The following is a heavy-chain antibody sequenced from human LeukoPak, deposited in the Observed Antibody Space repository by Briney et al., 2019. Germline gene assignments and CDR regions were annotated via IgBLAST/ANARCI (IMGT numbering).Heavy chain of an antibody. CDR3: AKPVYDSSGYQAFDI. J-gene: IGHJ3*02. D-gene: IGHD3-22*01. CDR2: ISWNSGSI. Sequence: GGSLRLSCAASGLTFDDYAMHWVRQAPGKGLEWVSGISWNSGSIGYADSVKGRFTISRDNSKNTLYLQMNSLRAEDTAVYYCAKPVYDSSGYQAFDIWGQGTMVTVSS. CDR1: GLTFDDYA. V-gene: IGHV3-9*01.